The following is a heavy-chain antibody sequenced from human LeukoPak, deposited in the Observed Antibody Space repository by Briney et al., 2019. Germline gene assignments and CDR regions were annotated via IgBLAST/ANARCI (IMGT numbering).Heavy chain of an antibody. V-gene: IGHV1-2*02. D-gene: IGHD5-24*01. CDR3: ARDDRDGYNFRY. CDR2: INPNSGGT. J-gene: IGHJ4*02. CDR1: GYTFTGYY. Sequence: ASVKVSCKASGYTFTGYYMHWVRQAPGQGLEWMGWINPNSGGTNYAQKFQGRVTMTRDTSTSTVYMELSSLRSEDTAVYYCARDDRDGYNFRYWGQGTLVTVSS.